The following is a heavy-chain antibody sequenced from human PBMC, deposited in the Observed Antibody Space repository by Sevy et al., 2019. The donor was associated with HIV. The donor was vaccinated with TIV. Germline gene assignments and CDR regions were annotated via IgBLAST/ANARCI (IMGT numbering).Heavy chain of an antibody. Sequence: SETLSLTCAVSGYSITSGYLWGWIRQPPGKGLEWIGSVFHSGSTYYNPSLNSLVIISVDTSKNQFYLKLNSVTAAYTAVYYCARHSHGSGTYYVPFDSWGQGTLVTVSS. J-gene: IGHJ4*02. CDR2: VFHSGST. V-gene: IGHV4-38-2*01. CDR1: GYSITSGYL. CDR3: ARHSHGSGTYYVPFDS. D-gene: IGHD3-10*01.